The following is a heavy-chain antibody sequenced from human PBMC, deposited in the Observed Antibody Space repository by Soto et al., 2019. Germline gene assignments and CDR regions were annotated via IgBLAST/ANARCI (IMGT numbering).Heavy chain of an antibody. J-gene: IGHJ4*02. CDR2: IIPIFGTA. D-gene: IGHD3-10*01. CDR1: GGTFSSYA. V-gene: IGHV1-69*13. CDR3: ASSMVRGVIGY. Sequence: SVKVSCKASGGTFSSYAISWVRPAPGQGLEWMGGIIPIFGTANYAQKFQGRVTITADESTSTAYMELRSLRSEDTAVYYCASSMVRGVIGYWGQGTLVTVSS.